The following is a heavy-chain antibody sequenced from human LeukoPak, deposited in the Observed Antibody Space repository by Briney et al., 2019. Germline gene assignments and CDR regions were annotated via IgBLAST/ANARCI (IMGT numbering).Heavy chain of an antibody. J-gene: IGHJ4*02. Sequence: PGGSLRLSCAASGFTFSSYEMNWVRQAPGKGLEWVSYISSSGSTIYYADSVKGRFTISRDNAKNSLYLQINSLRAEDTAVYYCARGGDTELPAEFDYWGQGTLVTVSS. V-gene: IGHV3-48*03. CDR2: ISSSGSTI. CDR1: GFTFSSYE. CDR3: ARGGDTELPAEFDY. D-gene: IGHD2-15*01.